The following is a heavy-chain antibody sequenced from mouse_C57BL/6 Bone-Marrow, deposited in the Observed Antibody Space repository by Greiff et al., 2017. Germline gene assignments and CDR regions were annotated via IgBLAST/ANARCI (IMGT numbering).Heavy chain of an antibody. V-gene: IGHV1-69*01. CDR2: IDPSDSYT. CDR3: AREGSYYSNYEFDY. J-gene: IGHJ2*01. CDR1: GYTFTSYW. D-gene: IGHD2-5*01. Sequence: VQLQQPGAELVMPGASVKLSCKASGYTFTSYWMHWVKQRPGQGLEWIGEIDPSDSYTNYNQKFKGKSTLTVDKSSSTAYMQLSSLTSEDSAVYYGAREGSYYSNYEFDYWGQGTTLTVSS.